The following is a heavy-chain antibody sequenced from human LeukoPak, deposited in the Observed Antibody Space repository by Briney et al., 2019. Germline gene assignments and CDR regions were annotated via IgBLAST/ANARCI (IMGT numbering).Heavy chain of an antibody. J-gene: IGHJ4*02. V-gene: IGHV3-30*18. CDR3: AKDLVGYDFWSGNPFDY. CDR2: ISYDGSNK. CDR1: GFTFSSYG. Sequence: PGRSLRLSRAASGFTFSSYGMHWVRQAPGKGLEWVAVISYDGSNKYYADSVKGRFTISRDNSKNTLYLQMNSLRAEDTAVYYCAKDLVGYDFWSGNPFDYWGQGTLVTVSS. D-gene: IGHD3-3*01.